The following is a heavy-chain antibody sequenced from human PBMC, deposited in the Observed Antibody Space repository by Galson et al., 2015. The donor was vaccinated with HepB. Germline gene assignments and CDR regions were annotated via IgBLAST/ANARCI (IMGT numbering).Heavy chain of an antibody. Sequence: SLRLSCAASGFTFSSYGMHWVRQAPGKGLEWVAVIWYDGSNKYYADSVKGRFTISRDNSKNTLYLQMNSLRAEDTAVYYCARDPTVADYDDHFDYWGQGTLVTVSS. CDR2: IWYDGSNK. CDR1: GFTFSSYG. D-gene: IGHD4-17*01. CDR3: ARDPTVADYDDHFDY. V-gene: IGHV3-33*01. J-gene: IGHJ4*02.